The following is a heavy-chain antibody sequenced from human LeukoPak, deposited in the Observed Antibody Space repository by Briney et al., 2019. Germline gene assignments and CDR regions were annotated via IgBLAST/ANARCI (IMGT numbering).Heavy chain of an antibody. CDR1: GGSISSYY. D-gene: IGHD5-18*01. Sequence: SETLSLTCTVSGGSISSYYWSWIRQPAGKGLEWIGRIYTSGSTNYNPSLKSRVTMSVDTSKNQFSLKLSSVTAADTAVYYCAREITIQLWLRDRAFDIWGQGTMVTVSS. CDR2: IYTSGST. CDR3: AREITIQLWLRDRAFDI. V-gene: IGHV4-4*07. J-gene: IGHJ3*02.